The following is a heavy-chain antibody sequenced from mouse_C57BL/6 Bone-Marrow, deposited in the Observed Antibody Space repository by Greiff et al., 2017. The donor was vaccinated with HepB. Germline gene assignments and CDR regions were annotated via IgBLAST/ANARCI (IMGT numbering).Heavy chain of an antibody. J-gene: IGHJ2*01. D-gene: IGHD1-1*01. CDR3: ARRGGTVVADY. CDR1: GFTFSSYG. V-gene: IGHV5-6*01. Sequence: EVQRVESGGDLVKPGGSLKLSCAASGFTFSSYGMYWVRQTPDKRLEWVATISSGGSYTYYPDSVKGRFTISRDNAKNTLYLQMSSLKSEDTAMYYCARRGGTVVADYWGQGTTLTVSS. CDR2: ISSGGSYT.